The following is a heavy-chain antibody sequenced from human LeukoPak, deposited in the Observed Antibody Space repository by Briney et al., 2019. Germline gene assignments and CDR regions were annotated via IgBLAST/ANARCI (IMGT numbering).Heavy chain of an antibody. CDR3: GKGPGYSVYDNLPHH. CDR2: ISDDGIKI. V-gene: IGHV3-30*18. D-gene: IGHD5/OR15-5a*01. Sequence: GRSLRLSCAASGFRFSSYGMHWVRQAPGKGLEWVAVISDDGIKIYYGDSVQGRFTISRDNSKNTLNLQMDSLRADDTAVYYCGKGPGYSVYDNLPHHWGQGTLVTVSS. J-gene: IGHJ5*02. CDR1: GFRFSSYG.